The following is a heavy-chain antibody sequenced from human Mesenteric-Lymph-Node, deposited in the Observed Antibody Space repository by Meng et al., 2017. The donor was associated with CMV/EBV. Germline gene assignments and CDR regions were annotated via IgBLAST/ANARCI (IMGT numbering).Heavy chain of an antibody. CDR3: ARDSSYGYGTFDY. J-gene: IGHJ4*02. CDR2: IYYSGST. Sequence: SGDSVSSGAYHWVGIRQNPGKDLEWIGYIYYSGSTYYNPSLKSRLSISIDTTKNHFSLQLTSVTAADTAVYYCARDSSYGYGTFDYWGQGTLVTVSS. V-gene: IGHV4-31*02. D-gene: IGHD5-18*01. CDR1: GDSVSSGAYH.